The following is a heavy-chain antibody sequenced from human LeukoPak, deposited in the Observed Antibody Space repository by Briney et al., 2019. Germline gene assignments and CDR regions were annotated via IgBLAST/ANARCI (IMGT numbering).Heavy chain of an antibody. CDR1: GFTFSSYG. D-gene: IGHD1-26*01. J-gene: IGHJ4*02. Sequence: EGSLRLSCAASGFTFSSYGMHWVRQAPGKGLEWVAVIWYDGSNKYYADSVKGRFTISRDNSKNTLYLQMNSLRAEDTAVYYCARAPTSYYYFDYRGQGTLVAVSS. CDR3: ARAPTSYYYFDY. V-gene: IGHV3-33*01. CDR2: IWYDGSNK.